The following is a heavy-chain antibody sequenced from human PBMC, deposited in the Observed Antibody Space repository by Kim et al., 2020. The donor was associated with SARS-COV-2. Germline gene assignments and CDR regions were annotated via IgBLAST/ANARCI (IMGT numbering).Heavy chain of an antibody. CDR3: VKEDTTLGFDP. J-gene: IGHJ5*02. D-gene: IGHD5-18*01. Sequence: GGSLRLSCSASGFTFSSYAMHWVRQAPGKGLEYVSAISSNGGSTYYADSVKGRFTISRDNSKNTLYLQMSSLRAEDTAVYYCVKEDTTLGFDPWGQGTLVTVSS. CDR1: GFTFSSYA. V-gene: IGHV3-64D*09. CDR2: ISSNGGST.